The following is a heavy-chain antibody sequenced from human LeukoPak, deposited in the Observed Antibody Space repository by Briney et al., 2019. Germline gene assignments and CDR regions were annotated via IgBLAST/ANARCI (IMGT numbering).Heavy chain of an antibody. D-gene: IGHD3-3*01. Sequence: SETLSLTCTVSGGSISRGDYYWSWIRQPPGKGLEWIGYIYYSGSTYYNPSLMSRVTISVDTSKNQFSLKLSSVTAADTAVYYCARVSGHYDFWSGYLDYWGQGTLVTVSS. CDR1: GGSISRGDYY. V-gene: IGHV4-30-4*08. CDR3: ARVSGHYDFWSGYLDY. J-gene: IGHJ4*02. CDR2: IYYSGST.